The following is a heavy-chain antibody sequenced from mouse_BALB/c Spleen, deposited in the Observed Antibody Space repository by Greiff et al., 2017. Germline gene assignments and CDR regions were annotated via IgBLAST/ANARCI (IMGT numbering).Heavy chain of an antibody. V-gene: IGHV1S22*01. D-gene: IGHD3-3*01. CDR2: IYPGSGST. CDR1: GYTFTSYW. CDR3: TRGDFENYFDY. Sequence: LQQPGSELVRPGASVKLSCKASGYTFTSYWMHWVKQRHGQGLEWIGNIYPGSGSTNYDEKFKSKGTLTVDTSSSTAYMHLSSLTSEDSAVYYCTRGDFENYFDYWGQGTTLTVSS. J-gene: IGHJ2*01.